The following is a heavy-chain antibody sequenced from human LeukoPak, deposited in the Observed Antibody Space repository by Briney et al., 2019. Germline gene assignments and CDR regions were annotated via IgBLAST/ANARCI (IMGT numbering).Heavy chain of an antibody. D-gene: IGHD3-9*01. J-gene: IGHJ5*02. V-gene: IGHV4-59*01. CDR3: ARGGAYYDILTGYSYNWLDP. CDR2: IYYSGST. Sequence: PSETLSLTCTVSGGSISSYYWSWIRQPPGKGLEWLGYIYYSGSTNYNPSLKSRVTISVDTSKNQFSLKLSSVTAADTAVYYCARGGAYYDILTGYSYNWLDPWGQGTLVTVSS. CDR1: GGSISSYY.